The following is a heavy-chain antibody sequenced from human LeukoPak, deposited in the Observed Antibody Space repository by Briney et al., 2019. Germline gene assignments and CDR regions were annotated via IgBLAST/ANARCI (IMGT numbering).Heavy chain of an antibody. D-gene: IGHD3-16*02. V-gene: IGHV3-23*01. CDR1: GFTFSSYA. CDR2: ISGSGGST. CDR3: AKDRSRGYRPYVVFDY. J-gene: IGHJ4*02. Sequence: VQLGGSLRLSCAASGFTFSSYAMSWVRQAPGKGLEWVSGISGSGGSTYYADSVKGRFTISRDNSKNTLYLQLHSLRAEDTALYYCAKDRSRGYRPYVVFDYWGQGTLVTVSS.